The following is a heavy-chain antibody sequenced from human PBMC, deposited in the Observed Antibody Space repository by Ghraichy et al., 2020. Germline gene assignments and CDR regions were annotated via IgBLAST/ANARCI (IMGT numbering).Heavy chain of an antibody. CDR1: GFTFSSYA. D-gene: IGHD6-19*01. CDR2: ISGRGGST. Sequence: GGSLRLSCAASGFTFSSYAMSWVRPAPGKGLEWVSAISGRGGSTYYADSVKGRFTISSDNSKNTLYLQMNSLSAEDTAVYYSAKGQWQWLGPPFDSLAQGTLVIVSP. CDR3: AKGQWQWLGPPFDS. V-gene: IGHV3-23*01. J-gene: IGHJ4*02.